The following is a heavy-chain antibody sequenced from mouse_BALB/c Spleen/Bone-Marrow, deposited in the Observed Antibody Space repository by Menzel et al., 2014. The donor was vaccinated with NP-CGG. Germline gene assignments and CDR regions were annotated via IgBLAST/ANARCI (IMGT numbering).Heavy chain of an antibody. CDR1: GFNIKDTY. Sequence: EVQLQQSGAELVKPEASVKLSCTASGFNIKDTYMHWVKQRPEQGLEWIGRIDPANGNTKYDPQFQGKATITADTSSNTAYLPLSSLTSEDTAVYCCARIYYRYDFPRVSYWGQGTLVTVSA. CDR3: ARIYYRYDFPRVSY. V-gene: IGHV14-3*02. J-gene: IGHJ3*01. D-gene: IGHD2-14*01. CDR2: IDPANGNT.